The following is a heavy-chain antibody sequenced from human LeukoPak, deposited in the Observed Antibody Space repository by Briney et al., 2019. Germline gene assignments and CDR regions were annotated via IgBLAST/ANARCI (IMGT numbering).Heavy chain of an antibody. D-gene: IGHD2-15*01. Sequence: GESLKISCAASGFTFSSYAMSWVRQAPGKGLEWVSAISGSGGSTYYADSVKGRFTISRDNSKNTLYLQMNSLRAEDTAVYYCAKGSTWAARDYFDYWGQGTLVTVSS. CDR3: AKGSTWAARDYFDY. CDR2: ISGSGGST. J-gene: IGHJ4*02. V-gene: IGHV3-23*01. CDR1: GFTFSSYA.